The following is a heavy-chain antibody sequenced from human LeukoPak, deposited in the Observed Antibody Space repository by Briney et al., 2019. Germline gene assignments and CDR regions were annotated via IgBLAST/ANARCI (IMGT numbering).Heavy chain of an antibody. J-gene: IGHJ5*02. Sequence: PSETLSLTCAVYGGSFSGYYWSWIRQPPGKGLEWIGEINHSGSTNYNPSLKSRVTISVDTSKNQFSLKLSTVTAADTAVYYCARRRTYYYGSGSYKAQSNWFDPWGQGTLVTVSS. CDR3: ARRRTYYYGSGSYKAQSNWFDP. V-gene: IGHV4-34*01. CDR2: INHSGST. D-gene: IGHD3-10*01. CDR1: GGSFSGYY.